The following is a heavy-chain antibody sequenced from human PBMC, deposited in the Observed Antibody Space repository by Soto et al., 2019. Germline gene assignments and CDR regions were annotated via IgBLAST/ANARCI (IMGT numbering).Heavy chain of an antibody. Sequence: QVQLVESGGGVVQPGRSLRLSCAASGFTFSSYGMHWVRQAPGKGLEWVAVIWYDGSNKYYADSVKGRFTISRDNSKNTLYLQRNSLRAEDTAVYYCARDGGGYYYGSGSRFDYWGQGTLVTVSS. V-gene: IGHV3-33*01. J-gene: IGHJ4*02. CDR1: GFTFSSYG. D-gene: IGHD3-10*01. CDR2: IWYDGSNK. CDR3: ARDGGGYYYGSGSRFDY.